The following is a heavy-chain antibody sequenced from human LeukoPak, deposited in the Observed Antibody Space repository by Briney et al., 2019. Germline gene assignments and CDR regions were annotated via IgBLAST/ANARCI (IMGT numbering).Heavy chain of an antibody. CDR1: GYTFTGYY. CDR2: INPNSGGT. D-gene: IGHD6-13*01. V-gene: IGHV1-2*02. Sequence: GASVKVSCKASGYTFTGYYMHWLRQAPGQGLEWMGWINPNSGGTNYAQEFQGRVTMTRDTSISTAYMELSRLRSDDTAVYYCARDGAAVPDDYWGQGTLVTVSS. J-gene: IGHJ4*02. CDR3: ARDGAAVPDDY.